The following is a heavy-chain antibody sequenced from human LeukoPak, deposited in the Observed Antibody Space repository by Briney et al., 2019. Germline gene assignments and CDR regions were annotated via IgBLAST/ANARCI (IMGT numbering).Heavy chain of an antibody. CDR3: ARTGSGYDFDFDY. D-gene: IGHD5-12*01. CDR2: MNPNSGNT. Sequence: ASVKVSYKASGYTFTSYDINWVRQATGQGLEWMGWMNPNSGNTGYAQKFQGRVTITRNTSISTAYMELSSLRSEDTAVYYCARTGSGYDFDFDYWGQGTLVTVSS. J-gene: IGHJ4*02. CDR1: GYTFTSYD. V-gene: IGHV1-8*03.